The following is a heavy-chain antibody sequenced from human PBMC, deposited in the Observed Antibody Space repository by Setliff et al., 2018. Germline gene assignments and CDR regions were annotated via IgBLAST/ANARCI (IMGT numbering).Heavy chain of an antibody. J-gene: IGHJ4*02. CDR1: GGTFSSYA. V-gene: IGHV1-69*05. CDR2: IIPIFATA. D-gene: IGHD1-7*01. Sequence: SVKVSCKASGGTFSSYAISWVRQAPGQGLEWMGGIIPIFATANYPQKFQGRVTMTTDTSTSTAYMELRSLRSDDTAVYYCARQDNWNYVLRSWGQGTLVTVSS. CDR3: ARQDNWNYVLRS.